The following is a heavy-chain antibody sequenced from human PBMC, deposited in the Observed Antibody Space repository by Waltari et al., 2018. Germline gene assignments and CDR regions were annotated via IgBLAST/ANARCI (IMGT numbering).Heavy chain of an antibody. CDR3: ARAQEGHDAFDF. CDR2: VFTDGKT. V-gene: IGHV4-4*07. J-gene: IGHJ3*01. Sequence: QVQLQESDPGLVKPSETLSLTCSVSGAPLTNYYWSWIRLPAGRGLEWIGRVFTDGKTHYAASLRSRVTMSMDTSKDQFSLKLTSVTAADTALYYCARAQEGHDAFDFWGQGTMVTVSS. CDR1: GAPLTNYY.